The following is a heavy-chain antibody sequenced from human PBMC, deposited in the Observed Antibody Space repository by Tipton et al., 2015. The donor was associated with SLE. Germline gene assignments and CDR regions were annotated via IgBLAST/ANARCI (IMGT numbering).Heavy chain of an antibody. CDR2: IYYTGSS. CDR3: ARDSAVNFWYFDL. Sequence: TLSLTCTVSGDSISSGTYYWGWIRQPPGKGLEWIGNIYYTGSSYYNPSLKSRVTMSVATSKNQFSLRLTSVTAADTAMYYCARDSAVNFWYFDLWGRGTLVTVSS. CDR1: GDSISSGTYY. V-gene: IGHV4-39*07. J-gene: IGHJ2*01.